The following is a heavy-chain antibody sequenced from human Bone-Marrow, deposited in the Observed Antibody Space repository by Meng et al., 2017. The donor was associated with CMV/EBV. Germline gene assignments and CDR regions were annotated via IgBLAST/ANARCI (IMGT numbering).Heavy chain of an antibody. V-gene: IGHV4-59*01. CDR2: IYYSGST. D-gene: IGHD3-16*01. Sequence: SETLSLTCTVSGGSISSYYWSWIRQPPGKGLEWIGYIYYSGSTNYNPSLKSRVTISVDTSKNQFSLKLSSVTAAETAVYYCARGGEGQSYYGMDVWDERTTVTVSS. CDR1: GGSISSYY. CDR3: ARGGEGQSYYGMDV. J-gene: IGHJ6*04.